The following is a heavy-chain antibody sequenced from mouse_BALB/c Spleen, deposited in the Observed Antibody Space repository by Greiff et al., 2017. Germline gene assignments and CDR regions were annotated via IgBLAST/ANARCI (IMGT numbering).Heavy chain of an antibody. CDR1: GYSFTGYT. CDR3: ARGGLRGDYYAMDY. Sequence: EVQVVESGPELVKPGASMKISCKASGYSFTGYTMNWVKQSHGKNLEWIGLINPYNGGTSYNQKFKGKATLTVDKSSSTAYMELLSLTSEDSAVYYCARGGLRGDYYAMDYWGQGTSVTVSS. CDR2: INPYNGGT. D-gene: IGHD2-4*01. V-gene: IGHV1-18*01. J-gene: IGHJ4*01.